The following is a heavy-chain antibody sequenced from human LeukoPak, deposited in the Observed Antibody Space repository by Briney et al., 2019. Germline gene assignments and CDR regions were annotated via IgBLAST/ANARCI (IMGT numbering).Heavy chain of an antibody. V-gene: IGHV1-69*04. J-gene: IGHJ4*02. CDR2: IIPILGIA. CDR3: AVPETGYGYSSGWYDY. CDR1: GGTFSSYA. D-gene: IGHD6-19*01. Sequence: SVKVSCKASGGTFSSYAISWVRQAPGQGLEWMGRIIPILGIANCAQKFQGRVTVTADKSTSTAYMELSSLRSEDTAVYYCAVPETGYGYSSGWYDYWGQGTLVTVSS.